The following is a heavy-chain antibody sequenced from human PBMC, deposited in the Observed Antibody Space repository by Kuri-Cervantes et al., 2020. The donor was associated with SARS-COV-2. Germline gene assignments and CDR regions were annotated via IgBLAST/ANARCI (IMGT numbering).Heavy chain of an antibody. CDR1: GGSISSYY. V-gene: IGHV4-59*01. CDR2: IYYSGST. CDR3: ARAGKARITMIVALNPKTEAFDI. Sequence: ESLKISCTVSGGSISSYYWSWTRQPPGKGLEWIGYIYYSGSTNYNPSLKSRVTISVDTSKNQFSLKLSSVTAADTAVYYCARAGKARITMIVALNPKTEAFDIWGQGTMVT. D-gene: IGHD3-22*01. J-gene: IGHJ3*02.